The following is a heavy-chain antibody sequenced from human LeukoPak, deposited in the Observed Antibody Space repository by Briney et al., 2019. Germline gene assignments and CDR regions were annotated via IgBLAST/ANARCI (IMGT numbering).Heavy chain of an antibody. CDR3: ARDPPAVAANTYG. V-gene: IGHV3-66*01. Sequence: GGSLRLSCAVSGVTVGKNYMNWVRQAPGKGLEWVSLIYSGGGTHYADSVKGRFTISRDNSKNTLYLQMNSLRVDDTAVYYCARDPPAVAANTYGWGQGTLVTVSS. CDR1: GVTVGKNY. CDR2: IYSGGGT. J-gene: IGHJ4*02. D-gene: IGHD6-6*01.